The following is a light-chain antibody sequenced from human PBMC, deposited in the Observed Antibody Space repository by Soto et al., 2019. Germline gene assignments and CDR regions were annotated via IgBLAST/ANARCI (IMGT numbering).Light chain of an antibody. V-gene: IGLV3-1*01. Sequence: SYELTQPPSVSVSPGQTASITGSGDKLGDKYASWYQQKPGRSPLLVIFQDTERPSGIPERFSASNSGNTATLTISGAQALEEADYYCQAWDSHTGVFGGGTKLTVL. CDR1: KLGDKY. CDR2: QDT. J-gene: IGLJ3*02. CDR3: QAWDSHTGV.